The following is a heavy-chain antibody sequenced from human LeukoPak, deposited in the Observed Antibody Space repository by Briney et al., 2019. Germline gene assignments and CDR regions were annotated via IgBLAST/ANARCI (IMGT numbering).Heavy chain of an antibody. CDR1: GYTLTSYY. CDR3: ARDRIVLMVYVQQSDAFDI. V-gene: IGHV1-46*01. CDR2: INPSGGST. Sequence: ASVTVSCKASGYTLTSYYMHWVRQAPGQGLEWMGIINPSGGSTSYAQKFQGRVTMTRDTSTSTVYMELSSLRSEDTAVYYCARDRIVLMVYVQQSDAFDIWGQGTMVTVSS. J-gene: IGHJ3*02. D-gene: IGHD2-8*01.